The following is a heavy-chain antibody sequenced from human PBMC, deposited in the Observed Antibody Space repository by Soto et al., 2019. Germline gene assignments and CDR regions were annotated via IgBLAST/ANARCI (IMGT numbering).Heavy chain of an antibody. D-gene: IGHD3-10*01. CDR1: GFMFSRYA. CDR2: ISKDGSVI. V-gene: IGHV3-30*04. J-gene: IGHJ4*02. CDR3: VRSRSVAVPDPFAY. Sequence: QVQLVESGGGVVPPGRSLRLSCAASGFMFSRYAMHWVRQAPGKGLEWVAVISKDGSVIYYADSVKGRFTISRDKSKNMVYLQLNSLRDDDTAVFYCVRSRSVAVPDPFAYWGQGTLVTVAS.